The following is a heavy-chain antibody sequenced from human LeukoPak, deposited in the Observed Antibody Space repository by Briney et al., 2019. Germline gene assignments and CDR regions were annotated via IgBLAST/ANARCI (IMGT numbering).Heavy chain of an antibody. D-gene: IGHD1-1*01. Sequence: GGSLRLSCAASGFTFDDYTMHWVRQVPGKGLEWVSFISWDGSSTYYVDSVKGRFIISRDNRKNSLYLQMNSLRTEDTALYYCVKDRSTSGVSEFDCWGQGTLVTVSS. CDR2: ISWDGSST. J-gene: IGHJ4*02. CDR1: GFTFDDYT. V-gene: IGHV3-43*01. CDR3: VKDRSTSGVSEFDC.